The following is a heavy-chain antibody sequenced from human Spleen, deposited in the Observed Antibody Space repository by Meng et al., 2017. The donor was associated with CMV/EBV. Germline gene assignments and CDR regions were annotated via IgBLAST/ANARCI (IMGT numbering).Heavy chain of an antibody. CDR2: INHSGST. CDR1: GVSFSGYY. V-gene: IGHV4-34*01. D-gene: IGHD1-26*01. CDR3: ARVGAG. Sequence: SATPSLTCAVYGVSFSGYYWSWVRQPPGKGLEWIGEINHSGSTNYNPSLKSRVTISVDTSKNQFSLKLSSVTAADTAVYDCARVGAGWGQGTLVTVSS. J-gene: IGHJ4*02.